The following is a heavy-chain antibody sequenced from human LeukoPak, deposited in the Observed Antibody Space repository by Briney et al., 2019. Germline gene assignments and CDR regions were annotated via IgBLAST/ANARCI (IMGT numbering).Heavy chain of an antibody. CDR3: ALEYSSSGFDY. J-gene: IGHJ4*02. Sequence: GGSLRLSCAVSGFTFSSYSMSWVRQAPGKGLEWVSSISSSSSYISYSDSCKRRLTISRDNAKNSVYLQMNSLRAEDTAVYYCALEYSSSGFDYWGQGTLVTVSS. V-gene: IGHV3-21*01. D-gene: IGHD6-6*01. CDR1: GFTFSSYS. CDR2: ISSSSSYI.